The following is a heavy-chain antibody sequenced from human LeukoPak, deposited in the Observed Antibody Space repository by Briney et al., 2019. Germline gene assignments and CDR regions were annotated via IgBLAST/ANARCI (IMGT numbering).Heavy chain of an antibody. V-gene: IGHV3-30-3*01. CDR2: ISYDGSNK. Sequence: PGGSLRLSCAASGFTFSSYAMHWVRQAPGKGLEWVAVISYDGSNKYYADSVKGRFTISRDNSKNTLYLQMNSLRAEDTAVYYCARAGGSWGQGTLVTVPS. CDR3: ARAGGS. CDR1: GFTFSSYA. J-gene: IGHJ5*02.